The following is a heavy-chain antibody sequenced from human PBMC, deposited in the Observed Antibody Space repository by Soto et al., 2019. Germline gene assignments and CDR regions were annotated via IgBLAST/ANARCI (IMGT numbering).Heavy chain of an antibody. V-gene: IGHV3-23*01. CDR1: GFTFSSYA. CDR2: ISGSGGST. Sequence: GGSLRLSCAASGFTFSSYAMSWVRQAPGKGLEWVSAISGSGGSTYYADSVKGRFTISRDNSKNTLYLQTNSLRAEDTAVYYCAKDNSHYYYYMDVWGKGATVTVSS. CDR3: AKDNSHYYYYMDV. J-gene: IGHJ6*03. D-gene: IGHD4-4*01.